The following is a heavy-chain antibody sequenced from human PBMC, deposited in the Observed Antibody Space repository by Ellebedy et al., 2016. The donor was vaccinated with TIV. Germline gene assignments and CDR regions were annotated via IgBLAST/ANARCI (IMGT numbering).Heavy chain of an antibody. CDR3: AREAVEVATIEDHYYYMDV. CDR2: IYYSGST. J-gene: IGHJ6*03. V-gene: IGHV4-59*01. CDR1: GGSISSYY. D-gene: IGHD5-24*01. Sequence: GSLRLSCTVSGGSISSYYWSWIRQPPGKGLEWIGYIYYSGSTNYNPSLKSRVTISVDTSKNQFSLMLSSVTAADTAVYYYAREAVEVATIEDHYYYMDVWGKGTTVTVSS.